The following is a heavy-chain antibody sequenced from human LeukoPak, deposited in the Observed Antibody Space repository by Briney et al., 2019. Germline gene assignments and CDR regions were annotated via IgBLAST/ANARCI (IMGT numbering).Heavy chain of an antibody. V-gene: IGHV4-59*08. CDR2: VYYSGST. D-gene: IGHD3-10*01. CDR1: GGSISGYY. CDR3: ARYGSGSYSDDHFQH. Sequence: SETLSLTCTVSGGSISGYYWSWLRQPPGRGLEWIGFVYYSGSTKYNPSLKSRVTISVDTSKNQFSLKLTSVTAADTAVYYCARYGSGSYSDDHFQHWGQGTLVTVSS. J-gene: IGHJ1*01.